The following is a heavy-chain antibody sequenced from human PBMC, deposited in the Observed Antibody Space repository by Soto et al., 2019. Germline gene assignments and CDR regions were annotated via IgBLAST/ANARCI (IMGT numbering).Heavy chain of an antibody. Sequence: VKISCKASGYTFTSYYMHWVLQAHGQGLEWMGWINPNSGGTNYAQKFQGWVTMTRDTSISTAYMELSRLRSDDTAVYYCARAMAVTTYYYYGMDVWGQGTTVTVSS. J-gene: IGHJ6*02. CDR1: GYTFTSYY. D-gene: IGHD4-17*01. V-gene: IGHV1-2*04. CDR2: INPNSGGT. CDR3: ARAMAVTTYYYYGMDV.